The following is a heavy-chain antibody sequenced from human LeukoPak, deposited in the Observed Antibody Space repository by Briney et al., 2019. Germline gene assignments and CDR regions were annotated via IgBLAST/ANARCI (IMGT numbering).Heavy chain of an antibody. Sequence: SETLSLTCVVSGGSFSGYFWSWIRQPPGKGLEWMGEINHGGTTNYNPSLKSRVTISVDTSKNQFSLTLSSVTAADTAVYYCARDRPGGSSLDYWGQGTLVTVSS. CDR2: INHGGTT. CDR3: ARDRPGGSSLDY. V-gene: IGHV4-34*01. D-gene: IGHD6-13*01. J-gene: IGHJ4*02. CDR1: GGSFSGYF.